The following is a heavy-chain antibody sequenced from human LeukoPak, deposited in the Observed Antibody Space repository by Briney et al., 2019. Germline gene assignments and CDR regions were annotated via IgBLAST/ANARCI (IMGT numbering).Heavy chain of an antibody. CDR3: ARIGDYGGINWFDP. CDR2: IYYSGNT. J-gene: IGHJ5*02. V-gene: IGHV4-59*04. CDR1: GGSISSYY. Sequence: PSETLSLTCTVSGGSISSYYWSWIRQPPGKGLEWIGNIYYSGNTYYNPSLKSRVTISVDTSKNQFSLKLGSVTAADTAVYYCARIGDYGGINWFDPWGQGTLVTVSS. D-gene: IGHD4-23*01.